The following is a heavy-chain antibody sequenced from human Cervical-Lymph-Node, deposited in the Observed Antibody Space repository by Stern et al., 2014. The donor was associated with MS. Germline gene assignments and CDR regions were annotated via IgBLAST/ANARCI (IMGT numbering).Heavy chain of an antibody. CDR1: GYTFNNYA. D-gene: IGHD3-22*01. Sequence: LEESGSELKKPGASVKVSCKASGYTFNNYAVNWVRQAPGQGLEWMGWISTNTGDPDYAQGFTGRFVFSMDTSVSTAYLQISSLKAEDTAVYYCARPNDSSGLFDQWGQGTLVTVSS. V-gene: IGHV7-4-1*02. CDR2: ISTNTGDP. J-gene: IGHJ5*02. CDR3: ARPNDSSGLFDQ.